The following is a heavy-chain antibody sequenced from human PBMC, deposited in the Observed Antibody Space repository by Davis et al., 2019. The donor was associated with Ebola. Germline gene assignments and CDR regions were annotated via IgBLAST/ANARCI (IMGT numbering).Heavy chain of an antibody. J-gene: IGHJ6*04. D-gene: IGHD5-18*01. V-gene: IGHV3-21*01. CDR2: ISSDSDYI. CDR1: GFTFSTYI. Sequence: PGGSLRLSCAASGFTFSTYIMSWVRQAPGKGLEWVSSISSDSDYIYYADSAKGRFTISRDNAKNSLYLQMNSLRDEDTAVYYCARELVSYSYSYYYYYGMDVWGKGTTVTVSS. CDR3: ARELVSYSYSYYYYYGMDV.